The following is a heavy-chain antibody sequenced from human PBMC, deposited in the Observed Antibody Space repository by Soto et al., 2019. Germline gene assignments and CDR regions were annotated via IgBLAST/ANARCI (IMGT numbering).Heavy chain of an antibody. D-gene: IGHD3-10*01. CDR2: ISWNSGSI. J-gene: IGHJ3*02. Sequence: GGSLRLSCAASGFTFDDYAMHWVRQAPGKGLEWVSGISWNSGSIGYADSVKGRFTISRDNAKNSLYLQMNSLRAEDTALYYCAKDTLLGYYGSGSFDAFDIWGQGTMVTVSS. CDR1: GFTFDDYA. V-gene: IGHV3-9*01. CDR3: AKDTLLGYYGSGSFDAFDI.